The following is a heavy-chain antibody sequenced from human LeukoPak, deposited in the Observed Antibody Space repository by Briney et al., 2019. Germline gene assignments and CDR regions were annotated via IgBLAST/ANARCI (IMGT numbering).Heavy chain of an antibody. J-gene: IGHJ4*02. D-gene: IGHD6-19*01. V-gene: IGHV4-39*07. CDR3: ARDRGSEWLVLS. Sequence: SETLSLTCTVSGGSISSSSYYWGWIRHPPGKGLEWIGSIYYSGSTYYNPSLKSRVTISVDTSKNQFSLKLSSVTAADTAVYYCARDRGSEWLVLSWGQGTLVTVSS. CDR2: IYYSGST. CDR1: GGSISSSSYY.